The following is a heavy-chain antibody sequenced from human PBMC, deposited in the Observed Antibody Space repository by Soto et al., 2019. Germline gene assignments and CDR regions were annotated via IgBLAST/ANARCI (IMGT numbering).Heavy chain of an antibody. J-gene: IGHJ4*01. CDR3: ARDRGDGALHSDY. D-gene: IGHD2-8*01. CDR1: GYTFHTYG. V-gene: IGHV1-18*01. Sequence: QVQLVQSGAEVKEPGASVKVSCKASGYTFHTYGIIWVRPAPGQGHEWMGWLSAYNGDTNYAQNLQGRVTMTTDTSTNTAYLELRSLRSDYTAVYDCARDRGDGALHSDYWGHGTLVTVSS. CDR2: LSAYNGDT.